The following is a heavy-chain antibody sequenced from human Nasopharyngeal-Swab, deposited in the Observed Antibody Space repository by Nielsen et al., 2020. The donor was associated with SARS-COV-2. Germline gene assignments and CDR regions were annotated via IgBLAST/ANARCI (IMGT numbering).Heavy chain of an antibody. J-gene: IGHJ4*02. CDR2: INAGNGNT. D-gene: IGHD3-10*01. Sequence: ASVKVSCKASGYTFTSYAMHWVRQAPGQRLERMGWINAGNGNTKYSQKFQGRVTITRDTSASTAYMELSSLRSEDTAVYYCARDRLWFGEPLDYWGQGTLVTVSS. V-gene: IGHV1-3*01. CDR1: GYTFTSYA. CDR3: ARDRLWFGEPLDY.